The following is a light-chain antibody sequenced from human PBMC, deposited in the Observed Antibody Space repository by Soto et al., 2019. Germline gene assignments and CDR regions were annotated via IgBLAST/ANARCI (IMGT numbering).Light chain of an antibody. V-gene: IGKV3-11*01. CDR3: QHRFNWPFT. Sequence: IVLTQSPATLSLSPGERATLSCRASQSVSSLLAWYQQKPGQAPRLLIYDASNRATGIPARFSGSGSGTDFTLTISSLGPEDFAVYYCQHRFNWPFTFGPGTKVDIK. CDR1: QSVSSL. CDR2: DAS. J-gene: IGKJ3*01.